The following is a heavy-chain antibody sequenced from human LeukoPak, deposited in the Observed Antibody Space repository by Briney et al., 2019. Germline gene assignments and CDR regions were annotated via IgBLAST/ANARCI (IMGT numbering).Heavy chain of an antibody. CDR1: GFTFSSYA. D-gene: IGHD3-10*01. V-gene: IGHV3-23*01. CDR2: ISGSGGST. J-gene: IGHJ4*02. CDR3: AKDRLGELLSWLGG. Sequence: GGSLRLSCAASGFTFSSYAMTWVRQAPGKGLEWVSVISGSGGSTYYADSVKGRFTISRDNSKNTLYLQMNSLRPEDTAVYYRAKDRLGELLSWLGGWGQGTLVTVSS.